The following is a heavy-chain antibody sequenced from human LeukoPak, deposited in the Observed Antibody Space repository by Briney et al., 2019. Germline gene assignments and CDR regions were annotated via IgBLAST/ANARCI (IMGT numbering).Heavy chain of an antibody. CDR1: GFTFSSYS. Sequence: PGGSLRLSCAASGFTFSSYSMNWVRQAPGKGLEWASSISSSSSYIYYADSVKGRFTISRDNAKNSLYLQMNSLRAEDTAVYYCAREGPDAFDIWGQGTMVTVSS. J-gene: IGHJ3*02. V-gene: IGHV3-21*01. CDR2: ISSSSSYI. CDR3: AREGPDAFDI.